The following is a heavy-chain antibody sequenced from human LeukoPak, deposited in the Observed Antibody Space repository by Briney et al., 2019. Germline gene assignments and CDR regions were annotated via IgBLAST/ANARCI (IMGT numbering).Heavy chain of an antibody. V-gene: IGHV4-38-2*01. D-gene: IGHD3-10*01. Sequence: SETLSLTCAVSGYSISSGYYWGWIRQPPGKGLEWIGEINHSGSTNYNPSLKSRVTISVDTSKNQFSLKLSSVTAADTAVYYCARRTLLWFGEPTRLDYWGQGTLVTVSS. CDR3: ARRTLLWFGEPTRLDY. CDR1: GYSISSGYY. J-gene: IGHJ4*02. CDR2: INHSGST.